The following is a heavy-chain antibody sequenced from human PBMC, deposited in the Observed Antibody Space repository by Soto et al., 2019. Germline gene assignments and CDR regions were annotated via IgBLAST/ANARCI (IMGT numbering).Heavy chain of an antibody. D-gene: IGHD2-15*01. Sequence: EVQLVESGGGLVQPGGSLRLSCAASGFTFSSYSMNWVRQAPGKGLEWVSYISSSSSTIYYADSVKGRFTISRDNAKNSLYLQMNSLRAEDTAVYYCARELGGAGCSGGSCYGLLDYYYGMDVWGQGTTVTVSS. V-gene: IGHV3-48*01. CDR1: GFTFSSYS. CDR3: ARELGGAGCSGGSCYGLLDYYYGMDV. J-gene: IGHJ6*02. CDR2: ISSSSSTI.